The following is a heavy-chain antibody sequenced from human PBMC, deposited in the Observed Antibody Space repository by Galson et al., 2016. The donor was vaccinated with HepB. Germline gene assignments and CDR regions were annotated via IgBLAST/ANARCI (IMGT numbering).Heavy chain of an antibody. Sequence: SLRLSCAASGFGLFNFRMNWVRQTPGGGLEWVANIKKDGSEKHYADSVKGRFTIYRDNANNLLYLQMNSLRADDTAVYFCARWDYTIGPLDPWGRGTLVTVSS. CDR2: IKKDGSEK. CDR1: GFGLFNFR. J-gene: IGHJ5*02. D-gene: IGHD2-2*02. V-gene: IGHV3-7*01. CDR3: ARWDYTIGPLDP.